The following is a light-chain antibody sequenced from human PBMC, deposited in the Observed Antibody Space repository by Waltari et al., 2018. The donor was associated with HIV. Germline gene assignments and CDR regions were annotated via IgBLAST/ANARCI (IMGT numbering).Light chain of an antibody. J-gene: IGLJ3*02. Sequence: QSALTQPPSASGSPGQSVTISCIGTTIDIVASNHVSWYQQHPVTAPKILLYEVVKRHSGVPDRFSGSKSGNTASLTVSGLQADDEADYYCSSYAGVDNRWVFGGGTKLTVL. CDR1: TIDIVASNH. CDR2: EVV. CDR3: SSYAGVDNRWV. V-gene: IGLV2-8*01.